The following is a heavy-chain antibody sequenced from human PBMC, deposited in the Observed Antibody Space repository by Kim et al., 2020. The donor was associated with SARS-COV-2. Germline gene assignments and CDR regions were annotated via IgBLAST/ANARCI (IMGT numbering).Heavy chain of an antibody. Sequence: GGSLRLSCAASGFTFSSYSMNWVRQAPGKGLEWVSSISSSSSYIYYADSVKGRFTISRDNAKNSLYLQMNSLRAEDTAVYYCARGPRCGGDCYSAEYFQHWGEGTLGTASS. CDR1: GFTFSSYS. V-gene: IGHV3-21*01. CDR2: ISSSSSYI. D-gene: IGHD2-21*01. J-gene: IGHJ1*01. CDR3: ARGPRCGGDCYSAEYFQH.